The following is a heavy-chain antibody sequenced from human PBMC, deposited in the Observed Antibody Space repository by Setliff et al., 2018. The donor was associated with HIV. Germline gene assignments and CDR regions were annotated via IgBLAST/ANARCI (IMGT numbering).Heavy chain of an antibody. CDR2: INHSGST. Sequence: SETLSLTCAVYGGSFSGYYWSWIRQPPGKGLEWLGEINHSGSTNYNPSPKSRVTISIDTSKNQFSLKVSSVTAADTALYYCARGLPGTYRYSYYYYYMDIWDKGTTVTVSS. J-gene: IGHJ6*03. D-gene: IGHD3-16*02. CDR3: ARGLPGTYRYSYYYYYMDI. CDR1: GGSFSGYY. V-gene: IGHV4-34*01.